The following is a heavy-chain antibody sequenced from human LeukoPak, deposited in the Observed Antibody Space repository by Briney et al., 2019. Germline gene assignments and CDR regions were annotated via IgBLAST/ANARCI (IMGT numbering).Heavy chain of an antibody. D-gene: IGHD6-19*01. V-gene: IGHV3-21*01. Sequence: KAGGSLRLSCAASGFTFSNYWMHWVRQAPGKGLEWVSSISSSSSYIYYADSVKGRFTISRDNAKNSLYLQMNSLRAEDTAVYYCARDQSGVPYSSGWRYFDYWGQGTLVTVSS. J-gene: IGHJ4*02. CDR3: ARDQSGVPYSSGWRYFDY. CDR2: ISSSSSYI. CDR1: GFTFSNYW.